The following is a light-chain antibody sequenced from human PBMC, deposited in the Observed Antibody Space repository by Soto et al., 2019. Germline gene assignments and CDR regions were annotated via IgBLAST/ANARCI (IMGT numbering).Light chain of an antibody. CDR2: DVS. J-gene: IGLJ1*01. CDR3: CSYAGSYTYV. V-gene: IGLV2-11*01. CDR1: SSDVGGYNY. Sequence: QSALTQPRSVSGSPGQSVTISCTGTSSDVGGYNYVSWYQQHPGKAPKLMLYDVSRRPSGVPERFSGSKSGNTASLTISGVQAEDEADYFCCSYAGSYTYVFGPGTKLTVL.